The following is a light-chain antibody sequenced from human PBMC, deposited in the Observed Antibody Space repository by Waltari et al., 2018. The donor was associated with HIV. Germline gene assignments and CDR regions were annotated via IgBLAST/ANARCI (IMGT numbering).Light chain of an antibody. CDR2: GKN. J-gene: IGLJ3*02. Sequence: SELTQDPAVSVALGQTVRITCQGDSLRNYYATWYQQKPGQAPVLVIYGKNNRPSGIPYRFSGSSSGNTASLTTTATQADDEADYYCNSWDTNPEGVVFGGGTKLTVL. V-gene: IGLV3-19*01. CDR1: SLRNYY. CDR3: NSWDTNPEGVV.